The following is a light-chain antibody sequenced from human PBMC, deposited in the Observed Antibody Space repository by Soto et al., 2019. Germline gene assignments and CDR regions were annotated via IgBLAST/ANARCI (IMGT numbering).Light chain of an antibody. V-gene: IGLV2-14*01. CDR1: SSDVGGYDY. J-gene: IGLJ2*01. Sequence: QSALTQPASGSGSPGQSITISCTGTSSDVGGYDYVSWYQQHPGKAPKLMIYDVSNRPSGVSNRFSGSKSGNTASLTISGLQAEDEGDYYCSSYTSSGTDVVFGGGTKVTVL. CDR2: DVS. CDR3: SSYTSSGTDVV.